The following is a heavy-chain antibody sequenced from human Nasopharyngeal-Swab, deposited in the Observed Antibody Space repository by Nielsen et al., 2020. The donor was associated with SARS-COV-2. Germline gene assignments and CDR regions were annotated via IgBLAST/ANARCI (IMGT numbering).Heavy chain of an antibody. J-gene: IGHJ4*02. CDR1: GGTFSSYA. CDR2: IIPIFGTA. CDR3: ATSSSTIAADGNVRY. D-gene: IGHD6-13*01. Sequence: SVKVSCKASGGTFSSYAISWVRQAPGQGLEWMGGIIPIFGTANYAQKFQGRVTITADKSTSTAYMELSSLRSEDTAVYYCATSSSTIAADGNVRYWGQGTLVTVSS. V-gene: IGHV1-69*06.